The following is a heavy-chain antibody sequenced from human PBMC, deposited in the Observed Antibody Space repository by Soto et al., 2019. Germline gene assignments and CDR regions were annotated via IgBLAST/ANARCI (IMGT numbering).Heavy chain of an antibody. Sequence: ASVKVSCKASGYTFTNYGISWVRQAPGQGLEWMGWISAYNGNTNYAQKLQGRVTMTRDTSTSTVFLELSSLRSGDTAVYYCARDLYSTSWYVRAFDMWGQGTMVTVSS. J-gene: IGHJ3*02. D-gene: IGHD6-13*01. CDR1: GYTFTNYG. CDR3: ARDLYSTSWYVRAFDM. CDR2: ISAYNGNT. V-gene: IGHV1-18*01.